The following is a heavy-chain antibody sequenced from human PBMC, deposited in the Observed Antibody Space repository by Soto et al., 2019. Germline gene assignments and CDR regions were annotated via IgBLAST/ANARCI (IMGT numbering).Heavy chain of an antibody. V-gene: IGHV4-39*01. D-gene: IGHD6-19*01. CDR3: ARRYGWLYFDY. J-gene: IGHJ4*02. Sequence: SETLSLTCTVSGDSISSSDYYWGWIRQPPGKGLEWIGTIFYSGSTYYNPSLKSRVTISVDTSKNQFSLRLISVTAADTALYYCARRYGWLYFDYWGQGSLVTVSS. CDR2: IFYSGST. CDR1: GDSISSSDYY.